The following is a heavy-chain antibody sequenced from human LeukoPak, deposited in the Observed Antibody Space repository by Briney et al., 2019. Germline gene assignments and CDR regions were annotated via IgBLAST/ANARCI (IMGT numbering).Heavy chain of an antibody. CDR1: GYSFTGYY. CDR3: ARGPNDSTSDWFDP. Sequence: ASVKVSCKASGYSFTGYYIHWVRRAPGQGLDWMGWINPTGGGTNFAQRFQGRVTMTRDTSVSTVYMELTRVRYDDTAVYYCARGPNDSTSDWFDPWGQGTLVIVS. CDR2: INPTGGGT. V-gene: IGHV1-2*02. D-gene: IGHD1-1*01. J-gene: IGHJ5*02.